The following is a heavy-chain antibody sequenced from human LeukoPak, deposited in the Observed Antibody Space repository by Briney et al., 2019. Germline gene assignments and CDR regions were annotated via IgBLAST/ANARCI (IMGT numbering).Heavy chain of an antibody. CDR2: ISDNSYWI. J-gene: IGHJ2*01. CDR3: ARDRDRTGNRFSLYWYFDL. Sequence: GGSLRLSCAASGFTFSSYSMSWVRQAPGKGLEWVSSISDNSYWIYYADSVEGRFIISRDNAKNSLYLQMNSLRAEDTAVYYCARDRDRTGNRFSLYWYFDLWGRGTLVTVSS. V-gene: IGHV3-21*01. D-gene: IGHD4-23*01. CDR1: GFTFSSYS.